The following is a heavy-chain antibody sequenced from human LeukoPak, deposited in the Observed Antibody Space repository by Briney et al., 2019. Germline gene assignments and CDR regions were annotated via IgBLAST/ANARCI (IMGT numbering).Heavy chain of an antibody. V-gene: IGHV3-21*01. CDR2: ISNNGDYI. J-gene: IGHJ5*02. CDR1: GFTFSSYS. Sequence: KSGGSLRLSCAASGFTFSSYSMDWVRQAPGKGLEWVSSISNNGDYIYYTDSVKGRFTISRDNAKNSLFLQMNSLRAEDTAVYYCARARSSYTSTCQGGCWFDPWGQGTLVTVSS. D-gene: IGHD6-13*01. CDR3: ARARSSYTSTCQGGCWFDP.